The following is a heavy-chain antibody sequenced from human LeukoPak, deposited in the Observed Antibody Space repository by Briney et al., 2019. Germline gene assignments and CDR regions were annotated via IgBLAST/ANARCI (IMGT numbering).Heavy chain of an antibody. J-gene: IGHJ4*02. Sequence: GGSLRLSCAASGFTFSSYAMHWVRQAPGKGLEWVSVIYSGGNTYYADSVKGRFAISRDNSKNTLYLQMNSLRAEDTAVYYCARDLWFGDGRGYWGQGTLVTVSS. CDR1: GFTFSSYA. CDR2: IYSGGNT. CDR3: ARDLWFGDGRGY. V-gene: IGHV3-53*01. D-gene: IGHD3-10*01.